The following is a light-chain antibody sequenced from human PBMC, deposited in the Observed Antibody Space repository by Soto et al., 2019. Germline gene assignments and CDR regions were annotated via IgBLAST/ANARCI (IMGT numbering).Light chain of an antibody. J-gene: IGLJ2*01. CDR3: VLYMGRGNWL. CDR1: SGSGSSNYY. CDR2: STD. V-gene: IGLV8-61*01. Sequence: QAVVTQEPSLSVSPGGTVTLTCGLGSGSGSSNYYPSWYQQTPGQAPRTIIYSTDTRSPAVPDRFSGSILENKAALTITGAQADDECDYYCVLYMGRGNWLFGGGTKVTVL.